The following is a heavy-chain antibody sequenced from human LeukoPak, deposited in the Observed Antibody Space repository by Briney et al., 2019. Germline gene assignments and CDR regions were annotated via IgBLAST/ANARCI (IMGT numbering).Heavy chain of an antibody. J-gene: IGHJ4*02. D-gene: IGHD1-26*01. CDR2: INPNSGGT. CDR1: GYTFTGYY. Sequence: ASVKFSCKASGYTFTGYYMHWVRQAPGQGLVWMGRINPNSGGTNYAQKFQGRVTMTRDMSTSTACMELSSLRSEDTAVYYCAAGGSYFEADDYWGQGTLVTVSS. V-gene: IGHV1-2*06. CDR3: AAGGSYFEADDY.